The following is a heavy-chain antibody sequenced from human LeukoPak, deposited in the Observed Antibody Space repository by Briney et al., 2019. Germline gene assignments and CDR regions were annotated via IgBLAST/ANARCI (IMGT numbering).Heavy chain of an antibody. Sequence: SVKVSCKASGGSFNSYAISWVRQAPGQGLEWMGGIIPIFGTANYAQKFQGRVTITADKCTNTAYMGLSSLRSEDTAVYYCARSQPLAYFDLWGRGTLVTVSS. V-gene: IGHV1-69*06. CDR1: GGSFNSYA. CDR3: ARSQPLAYFDL. J-gene: IGHJ2*01. CDR2: IIPIFGTA.